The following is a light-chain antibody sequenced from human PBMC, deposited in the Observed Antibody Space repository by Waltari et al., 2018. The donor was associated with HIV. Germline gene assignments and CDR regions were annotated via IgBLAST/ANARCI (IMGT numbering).Light chain of an antibody. Sequence: QSVLTQPPSASGTPGQRVTTSCSGSSSHLGRNTVNWYQQLPGTSPKLLIYYNNQRPSGVPDRFSGSKSGTSASLAISGLQSEDEADYYCAAWDDSLMGVFGGGTRLTVL. V-gene: IGLV1-44*01. CDR1: SSHLGRNT. J-gene: IGLJ3*02. CDR2: YNN. CDR3: AAWDDSLMGV.